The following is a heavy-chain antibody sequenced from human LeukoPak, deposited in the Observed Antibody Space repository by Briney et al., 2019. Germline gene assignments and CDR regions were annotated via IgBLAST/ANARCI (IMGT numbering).Heavy chain of an antibody. D-gene: IGHD5-18*01. Sequence: SETLSLICTVSGGSISSYYWSWIRQSPGKGLEWIGYIYYSGSTNYNPSLKSRVTISVDTSKNQFSLKLSSVTAADTAVYYCARLGGGYSYAYWGQGTLVTVSS. V-gene: IGHV4-59*08. CDR1: GGSISSYY. J-gene: IGHJ1*01. CDR3: ARLGGGYSYAY. CDR2: IYYSGST.